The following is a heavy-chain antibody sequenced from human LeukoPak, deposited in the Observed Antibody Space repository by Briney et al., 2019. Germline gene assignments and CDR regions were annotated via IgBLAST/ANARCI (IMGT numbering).Heavy chain of an antibody. V-gene: IGHV3-21*01. Sequence: GGSLRLSCAASGFIFSDYTINWVRQAPGKGLEWVSSISSSSSYIYYADSVKGRFTISRDNAKNSLYLQMNSLRAEDTAVYYCARDGGPYSYGGFDYWGQGTLVTVSS. CDR3: ARDGGPYSYGGFDY. J-gene: IGHJ4*02. CDR1: GFIFSDYT. CDR2: ISSSSSYI. D-gene: IGHD5-18*01.